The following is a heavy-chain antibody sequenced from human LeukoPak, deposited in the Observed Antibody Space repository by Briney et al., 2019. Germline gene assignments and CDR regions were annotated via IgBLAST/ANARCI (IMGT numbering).Heavy chain of an antibody. Sequence: GRSLRLSCAASGFTFSSYGMHWVRQAPGKGLEWVAVISYDGSNKYYADSVKGRFTISRDNSKNTLYLQMNSLRAEDTAVYYCARVSQAKYYDILTAYHHYYYYMDVWGKGTTVSISS. CDR2: ISYDGSNK. V-gene: IGHV3-30*03. D-gene: IGHD3-9*01. CDR1: GFTFSSYG. J-gene: IGHJ6*03. CDR3: ARVSQAKYYDILTAYHHYYYYMDV.